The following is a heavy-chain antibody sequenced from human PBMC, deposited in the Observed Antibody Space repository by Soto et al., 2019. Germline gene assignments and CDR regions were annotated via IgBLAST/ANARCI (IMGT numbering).Heavy chain of an antibody. CDR3: EYVYYNSGRWDA. Sequence: ITLKESGPTLVKPTQTLTLTCTFSGFSLSTSAVGVGWIRQPPGKALEWLALIYWDDDKRYSPSLKSRLTITKDTSKNQVVLTMTNMDPVDTATYYCEYVYYNSGRWDAWGKGTLVTVSS. CDR2: IYWDDDK. V-gene: IGHV2-5*02. CDR1: GFSLSTSAVG. D-gene: IGHD3-10*01. J-gene: IGHJ5*02.